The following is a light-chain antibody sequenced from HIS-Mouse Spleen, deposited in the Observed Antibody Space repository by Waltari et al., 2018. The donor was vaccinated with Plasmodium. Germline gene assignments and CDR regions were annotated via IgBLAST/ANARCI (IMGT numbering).Light chain of an antibody. CDR2: QDS. CDR3: QAWDSSTAV. V-gene: IGLV3-1*01. Sequence: SYELTQPPPVSVSPRQTASITCSGAKLGDKYACWYQQKPGQSPVLVIYQDSKRPSGIPERFSGSNSGNTATLTISGTQAMDEADYYCQAWDSSTAVFGGGTKLTVL. CDR1: KLGDKY. J-gene: IGLJ3*02.